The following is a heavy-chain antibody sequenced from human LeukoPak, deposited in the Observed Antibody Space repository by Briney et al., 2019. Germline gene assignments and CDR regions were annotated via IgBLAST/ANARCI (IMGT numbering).Heavy chain of an antibody. Sequence: GESLTISCKGSGYSFTSYWIGWVRQKPGKSLECIGILYPGDSDSRYSPSFQGQVTISADKSISTAYLQWSSLNASDTAMYYCARYSGSYFWNYWGQGTLVTVSS. V-gene: IGHV5-51*01. CDR1: GYSFTSYW. CDR3: ARYSGSYFWNY. CDR2: LYPGDSDS. J-gene: IGHJ4*02. D-gene: IGHD1-26*01.